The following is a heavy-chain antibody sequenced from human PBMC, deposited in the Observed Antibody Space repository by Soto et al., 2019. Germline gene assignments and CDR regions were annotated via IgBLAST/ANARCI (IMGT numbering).Heavy chain of an antibody. CDR3: ARRWGEGRVDY. CDR1: GGSISSSNW. CDR2: IYHSGNT. Sequence: QVQLQESGPGLVKPSGTLSLNCAVSGGSISSSNWWSWVRQPPGKGLEWIGEIYHSGNTNYNPSLKSRVTMAVDKSRNQFSLKLSSVTAADTAVYYCARRWGEGRVDYWGQGTLVIVSS. D-gene: IGHD3-10*01. V-gene: IGHV4-4*02. J-gene: IGHJ4*02.